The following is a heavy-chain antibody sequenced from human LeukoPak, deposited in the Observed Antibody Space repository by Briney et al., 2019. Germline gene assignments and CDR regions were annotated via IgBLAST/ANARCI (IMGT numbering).Heavy chain of an antibody. CDR2: IYYSGST. D-gene: IGHD1-26*01. Sequence: SETLSLTCTVSDDSARSDNYYGGWVRQPPGKGLEWIGNIYYSGSTYYNPSLKSRVTMSVDTSKNQFFLKLNSVTAADTAVYYCARGRPYSGGYHLDYWGQGTLVTVSA. J-gene: IGHJ4*02. V-gene: IGHV4-39*01. CDR1: DDSARSDNYY. CDR3: ARGRPYSGGYHLDY.